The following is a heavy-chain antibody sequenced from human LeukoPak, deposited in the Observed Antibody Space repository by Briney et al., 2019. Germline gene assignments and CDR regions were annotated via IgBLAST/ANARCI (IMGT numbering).Heavy chain of an antibody. CDR3: ARGYSYGYAPEIFDY. V-gene: IGHV4-59*01. CDR1: GGSISGYY. CDR2: IYYSGST. Sequence: SETLSLTCTVSGGSISGYYWSWIRQPPGKGLEWIGYIYYSGSTNYNPSLKSRVTISVDTSKNQFSLKLSSVTAADTAVYYCARGYSYGYAPEIFDYWGQGTLVTVSS. D-gene: IGHD5-18*01. J-gene: IGHJ4*02.